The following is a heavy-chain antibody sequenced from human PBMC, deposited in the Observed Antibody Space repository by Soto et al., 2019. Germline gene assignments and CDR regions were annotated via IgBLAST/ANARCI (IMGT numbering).Heavy chain of an antibody. Sequence: GASVKVSCKASGYTFTSYGISWVRQAPGQGLEWMGWISAYNGNTNYAQKLQGRVTMTTDTSTSTAYMELRSLRSDDTAVYYCARELNSWDGGYYFDYWGQGTLVTVSS. D-gene: IGHD4-17*01. CDR1: GYTFTSYG. CDR2: ISAYNGNT. V-gene: IGHV1-18*04. CDR3: ARELNSWDGGYYFDY. J-gene: IGHJ4*02.